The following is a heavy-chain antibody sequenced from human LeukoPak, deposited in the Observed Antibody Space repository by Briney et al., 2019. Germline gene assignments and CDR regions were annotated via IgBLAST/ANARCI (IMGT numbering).Heavy chain of an antibody. CDR1: GYTLTELS. V-gene: IGHV1-24*01. J-gene: IGHJ6*02. D-gene: IGHD4-11*01. CDR2: FDPEDGET. CDR3: ATGVQSSYGMDV. Sequence: ASVKVSCKVSGYTLTELSMHCVRQAPGKGLEWMGGFDPEDGETIYAQNFEGRVTMTEDTSTDTAYMELGSLRSEDTAVYYCATGVQSSYGMDVWGQGTPVTVSS.